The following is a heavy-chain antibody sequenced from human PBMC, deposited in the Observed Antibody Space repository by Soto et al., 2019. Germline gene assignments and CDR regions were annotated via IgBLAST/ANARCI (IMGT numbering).Heavy chain of an antibody. CDR3: TRARYCSGGTCFGNFFDP. J-gene: IGHJ5*02. CDR2: ISPNSGGT. V-gene: IGHV1-2*02. Sequence: RASVKVSCKTSGYTFSGYYIHWVRQAPGQGLEWLGWISPNSGGTNYAQRFQGRVTMTRDTSSSTVYMEMSRLTSDDTAVYYCTRARYCSGGTCFGNFFDPWGQGALVTVSS. D-gene: IGHD2-15*01. CDR1: GYTFSGYY.